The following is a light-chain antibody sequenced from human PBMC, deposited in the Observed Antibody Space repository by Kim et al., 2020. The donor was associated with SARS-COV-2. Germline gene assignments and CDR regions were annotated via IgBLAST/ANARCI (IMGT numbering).Light chain of an antibody. J-gene: IGKJ5*01. CDR1: QDISNY. CDR2: DAS. CDR3: QQYDNLLIT. Sequence: DIQMTQSPSSLSASVGDRVTITCKASQDISNYLNWYQQKPGKAPKLLIYDASNLETGVPSRFSGSGSGTDFTFTISSLQPEDIATYDCQQYDNLLITFGQGTRLEIK. V-gene: IGKV1-33*01.